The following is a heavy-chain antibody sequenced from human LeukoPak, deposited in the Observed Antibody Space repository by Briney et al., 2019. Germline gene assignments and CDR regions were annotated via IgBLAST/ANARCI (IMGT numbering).Heavy chain of an antibody. CDR3: ARHYYGSGSVDY. J-gene: IGHJ4*02. D-gene: IGHD3-10*01. CDR1: GFTFSSYA. Sequence: PGGSLRLSCSAPGFTFSSYAMHWVRQAPGKGLEYVSAISSNGGSTYYADSVQGRFTISRDISKDTVYLQMNSLRAEDTAVYYCARHYYGSGSVDYWGQGTLVTVSS. V-gene: IGHV3-64*04. CDR2: ISSNGGST.